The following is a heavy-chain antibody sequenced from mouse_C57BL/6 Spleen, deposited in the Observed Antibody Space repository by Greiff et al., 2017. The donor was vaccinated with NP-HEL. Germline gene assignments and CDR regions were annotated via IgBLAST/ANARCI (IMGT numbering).Heavy chain of an antibody. J-gene: IGHJ1*03. CDR3: VRNYYGSSYDWYFDV. Sequence: EVQLVESGGGLVQPKGSLKLSCAASGFTFTTYAMHWVRQAPGKGLEWVARIRSKSSNYATYYADSVKDRFTISRDDSQSMLYLQMNNLKTEDTAMYYCVRNYYGSSYDWYFDVWGTGTTVTVSS. CDR1: GFTFTTYA. D-gene: IGHD1-1*01. V-gene: IGHV10-3*01. CDR2: IRSKSSNYAT.